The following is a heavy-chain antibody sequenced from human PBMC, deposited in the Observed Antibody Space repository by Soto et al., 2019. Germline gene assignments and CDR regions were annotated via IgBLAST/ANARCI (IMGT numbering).Heavy chain of an antibody. D-gene: IGHD3-3*01. J-gene: IGHJ6*02. CDR2: IIPIFGAA. Sequence: GASVKVSCKASGGTFSSYAFSWVRQAPGQGLEWMGGIIPIFGAANYAQKFQGRVTITADESTSTAYMELSSLRSEDTAVYYCARASITIYSRGGETIKDYYGMDVWGQGTTVTVSS. V-gene: IGHV1-69*13. CDR1: GGTFSSYA. CDR3: ARASITIYSRGGETIKDYYGMDV.